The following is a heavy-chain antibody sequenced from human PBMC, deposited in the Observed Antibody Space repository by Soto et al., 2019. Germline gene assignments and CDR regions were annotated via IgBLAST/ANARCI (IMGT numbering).Heavy chain of an antibody. J-gene: IGHJ4*02. V-gene: IGHV4-59*01. Sequence: PSETLSLTCTVSGDSINTYYWSWIRQPPGKGLEWIGHIYRSGTTRYNPSVKSRVTISVDTSKNQFSLKLSSVTAADTAVYYCARVQMATIYFDYWGQGSLVTVS. CDR2: IYRSGTT. CDR3: ARVQMATIYFDY. CDR1: GDSINTYY. D-gene: IGHD5-12*01.